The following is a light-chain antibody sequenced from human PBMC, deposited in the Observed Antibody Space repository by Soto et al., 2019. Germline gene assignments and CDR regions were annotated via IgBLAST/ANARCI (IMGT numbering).Light chain of an antibody. CDR2: DVS. CDR3: SSYTRSSTLYV. J-gene: IGLJ1*01. V-gene: IGLV2-14*03. CDR1: SSDVGGYNY. Sequence: QAVVTQPASVAGSPGQSITISCTGTSSDVGGYNYVSWYQQYPGKAPKVMIYDVSNRPSGVSNRFSGSKSGDTASLTIPGLQAEDEADYYCSSYTRSSTLYVFGTGTKVTVL.